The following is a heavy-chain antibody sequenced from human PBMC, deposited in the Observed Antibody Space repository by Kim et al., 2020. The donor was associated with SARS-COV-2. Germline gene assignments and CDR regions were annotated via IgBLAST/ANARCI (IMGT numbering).Heavy chain of an antibody. CDR1: GFSFNDFG. J-gene: IGHJ6*02. D-gene: IGHD3-16*01. CDR3: AKGRSFFMITLGGESGGLDV. V-gene: IGHV3-30*18. Sequence: GGSLRLSCAASGFSFNDFGMHWVRQAPGKGLEWVALISYEGRKKYYADSLKGRFTISRDSSKNTLYLQMNSLRAEDTAVYYCAKGRSFFMITLGGESGGLDVWGQGTTVTVSS. CDR2: ISYEGRKK.